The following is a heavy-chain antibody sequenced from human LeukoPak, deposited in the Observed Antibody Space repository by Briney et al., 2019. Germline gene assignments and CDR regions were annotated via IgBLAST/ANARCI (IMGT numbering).Heavy chain of an antibody. V-gene: IGHV4-30-2*01. CDR2: IYHSGST. CDR3: AEGKYYFDY. J-gene: IGHJ4*02. CDR1: GGSISSGGYS. Sequence: SQTLSLTCAVSGGSISSGGYSWSWIRQPPGKGLEWIGYIYHSGSTYYNPSLESRVTISVDRSKNQFSLKLSSVTAADTAVYYCAEGKYYFDYWGQGTLVTVSS.